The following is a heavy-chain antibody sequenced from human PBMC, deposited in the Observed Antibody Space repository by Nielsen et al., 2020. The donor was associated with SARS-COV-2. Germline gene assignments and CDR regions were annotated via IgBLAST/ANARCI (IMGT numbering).Heavy chain of an antibody. CDR3: ARGRIRDGYKIRTWGLDY. J-gene: IGHJ4*02. V-gene: IGHV3-30-3*01. D-gene: IGHD5-24*01. CDR1: GFTFSSYA. Sequence: GESLKISCAASGFTFSSYAMHWVRQAPGKGLEWVAVISYDGSNKYYADSVKGRFTISRDNSKNTLYLQMNSLRAEDTAVYYCARGRIRDGYKIRTWGLDYWGQGTLVTVSS. CDR2: ISYDGSNK.